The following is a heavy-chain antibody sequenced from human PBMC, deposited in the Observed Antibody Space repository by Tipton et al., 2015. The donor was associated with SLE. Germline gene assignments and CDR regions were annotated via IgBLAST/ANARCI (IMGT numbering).Heavy chain of an antibody. CDR1: GGSFSGYY. D-gene: IGHD2-21*02. CDR3: ARGDAGLAYCGGDCWDY. Sequence: RSLRLSCAVYGGSFSGYYWSWIRQPPGKGLEWIGYIYYSGSTYYNPSLKSRVTISVDTSKNQFSLKLSSVTAADTAVYYCARGDAGLAYCGGDCWDYWGQGTLVTFSS. CDR2: IYYSGST. J-gene: IGHJ4*02. V-gene: IGHV4-30-4*01.